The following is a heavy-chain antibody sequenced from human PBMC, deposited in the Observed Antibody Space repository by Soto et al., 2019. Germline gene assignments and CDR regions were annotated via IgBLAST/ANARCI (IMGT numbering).Heavy chain of an antibody. CDR2: FIPIIGGG. V-gene: IGHV1-69*13. D-gene: IGHD2-15*01. CDR3: ARRSVSHSNAFDF. Sequence: ASVKVSCKASGGTFRNLAINWVRQAPGQGLEWMGGFIPIIGGGINAQKFQGRVTITSDESTSTAYMELSSLKSEDTAMYFCARRSVSHSNAFDFWGQGTMVTVSS. J-gene: IGHJ3*01. CDR1: GGTFRNLA.